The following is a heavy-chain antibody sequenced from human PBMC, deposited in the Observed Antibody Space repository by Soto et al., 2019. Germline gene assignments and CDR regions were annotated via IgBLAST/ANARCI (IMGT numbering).Heavy chain of an antibody. CDR1: GGTFSSYA. CDR3: ARDRRRGYSYGYASTPGDYYYYYGMDV. V-gene: IGHV1-69*13. CDR2: IIPIFGTA. Sequence: ASVKVSCKASGGTFSSYAISWVRQAPGQGLEWMGGIIPIFGTANYAQKFQGRVTITADESTSTAYMELSSLRSEDTAVYYCARDRRRGYSYGYASTPGDYYYYYGMDVWGQGTTVTVSS. J-gene: IGHJ6*02. D-gene: IGHD5-18*01.